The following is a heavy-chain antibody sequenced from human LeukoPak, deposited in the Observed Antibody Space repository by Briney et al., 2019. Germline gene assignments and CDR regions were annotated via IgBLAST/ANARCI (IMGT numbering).Heavy chain of an antibody. D-gene: IGHD6-13*01. Sequence: GGSLRLSCAASGLTFSSYWMSWVRKAPGKGLEWVANIKQDGSEKYYVDSVKGRFTISRDNAKNSLYLQMNSLRAEDTAVYYCARDPRQQLVHLIGYWGQGTLVTVSS. CDR1: GLTFSSYW. J-gene: IGHJ4*02. CDR2: IKQDGSEK. V-gene: IGHV3-7*01. CDR3: ARDPRQQLVHLIGY.